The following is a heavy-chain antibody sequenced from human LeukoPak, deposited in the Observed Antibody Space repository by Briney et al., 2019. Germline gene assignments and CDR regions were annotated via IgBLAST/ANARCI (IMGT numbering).Heavy chain of an antibody. V-gene: IGHV3-21*04. D-gene: IGHD3-16*02. Sequence: GGSLRLSCAASGFTFSSYSMNWVRQAPGKGLEWVSSISTSSIYIYYADSVKGRFTISRDNAKNSLYLQMNSLRAEDTAVYYCAKDRYVWGSYRSYYFDYWGQGTLVTVSS. CDR3: AKDRYVWGSYRSYYFDY. CDR2: ISTSSIYI. CDR1: GFTFSSYS. J-gene: IGHJ4*02.